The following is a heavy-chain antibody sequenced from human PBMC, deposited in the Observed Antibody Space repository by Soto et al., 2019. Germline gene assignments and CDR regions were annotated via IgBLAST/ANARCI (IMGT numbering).Heavy chain of an antibody. CDR2: TYYRSNWRH. V-gene: IGHV6-1*01. D-gene: IGHD6-19*01. CDR1: WVSVSSNTAS. CDR3: ARGVAGSGFDL. J-gene: IGHJ4*02. Sequence: SQALSLTCASSWVSVSSNTASWNWIRSSPSRGLEWLGRTYYRSNWRHDYAVSVKSRITVNPDTSKNHFSLQLNSVTPDDTAVYYCARGVAGSGFDLWGQGTLVTVSS.